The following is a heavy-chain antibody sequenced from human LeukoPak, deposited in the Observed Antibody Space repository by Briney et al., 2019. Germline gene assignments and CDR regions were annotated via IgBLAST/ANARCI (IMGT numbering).Heavy chain of an antibody. D-gene: IGHD1-26*01. CDR2: ISSDGSNE. CDR3: ARDFEQASGNYWSLGFDP. Sequence: GGSLRPSCTASGFTFSSYAMHWVRQAPGKGLEWVAVISSDGSNEHYADSVKGRFTISRDKSKNTLYLQMNSLRVEDTAVYYCARDFEQASGNYWSLGFDPWGQGTLVTVSS. CDR1: GFTFSSYA. V-gene: IGHV3-30*03. J-gene: IGHJ5*02.